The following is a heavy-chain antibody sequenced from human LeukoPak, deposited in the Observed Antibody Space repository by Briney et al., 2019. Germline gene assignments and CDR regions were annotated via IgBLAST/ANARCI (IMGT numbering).Heavy chain of an antibody. D-gene: IGHD4-17*01. Sequence: ASVKVSCKASGYTFTSYGISWVRQAPGQGLEWMGWINAGNGNTKYSQKFQGRVTITRDTSASTAYMELSSLRSEDTAVYYCASPLGSDYGDYRSRVFTLWYWGQGTLVTVSS. CDR1: GYTFTSYG. V-gene: IGHV1-3*01. J-gene: IGHJ4*02. CDR2: INAGNGNT. CDR3: ASPLGSDYGDYRSRVFTLWY.